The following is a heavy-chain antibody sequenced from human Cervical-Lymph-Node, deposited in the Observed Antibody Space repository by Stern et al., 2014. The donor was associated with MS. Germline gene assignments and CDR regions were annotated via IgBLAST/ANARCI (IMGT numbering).Heavy chain of an antibody. Sequence: MHLMESGAEVKKPGASVKVSCKASGGTFSTYGISWVRQAPGQGLEWMGGIIHIFGTANYAQKFQGRVTITADESTNTAYMELSSLRSEDTAVYYCAREFNYDSSGYYFYYWGQGTLVTVSS. CDR2: IIHIFGTA. V-gene: IGHV1-69*01. J-gene: IGHJ4*02. CDR1: GGTFSTYG. D-gene: IGHD3-22*01. CDR3: AREFNYDSSGYYFYY.